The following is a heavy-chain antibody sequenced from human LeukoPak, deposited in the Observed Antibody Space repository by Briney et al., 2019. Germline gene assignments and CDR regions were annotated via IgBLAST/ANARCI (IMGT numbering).Heavy chain of an antibody. V-gene: IGHV3-21*01. CDR3: VRDGSGWYNWFDP. CDR2: ISSSTDYK. J-gene: IGHJ5*02. CDR1: GFTFSSYG. Sequence: GSLRLSCAASGFTFSSYGMSWVRQAPGKGLEWVSSISSSTDYKYYADSVKGRFTISRDNAKDSLHLQMNSLRAEDTALYYCVRDGSGWYNWFDPWGQGTLVTVSS. D-gene: IGHD6-19*01.